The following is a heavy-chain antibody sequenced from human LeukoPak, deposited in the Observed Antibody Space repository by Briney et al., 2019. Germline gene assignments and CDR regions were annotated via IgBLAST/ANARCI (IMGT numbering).Heavy chain of an antibody. CDR2: IYHGGSA. Sequence: PSETLSLTCAVSGGSISTYYWSWIRQPPGKGLEWIGYIYHGGSAMYSPSLRSRVTISVDRPNNHFSLKLTSVTAADTAVYFCAMTTRDDFGEYFFDYWGQGTLVTVSS. CDR1: GGSISTYY. D-gene: IGHD4-17*01. V-gene: IGHV4-59*01. J-gene: IGHJ4*02. CDR3: AMTTRDDFGEYFFDY.